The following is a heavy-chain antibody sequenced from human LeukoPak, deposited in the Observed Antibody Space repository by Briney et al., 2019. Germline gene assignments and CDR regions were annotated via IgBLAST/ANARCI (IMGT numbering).Heavy chain of an antibody. V-gene: IGHV1-2*02. Sequence: ASVKVSCKASGYTFTGYYMHWVRQAPGQGLEWMGWINPNSGGTNYAQQFQGRVTMTRDTSISTAYMELSRLRSDDTAVYYCARDRGYCSSTSCSKYYDFWSGYLYFQHWGQGTLVTVSS. CDR3: ARDRGYCSSTSCSKYYDFWSGYLYFQH. CDR1: GYTFTGYY. CDR2: INPNSGGT. J-gene: IGHJ1*01. D-gene: IGHD2-2*01.